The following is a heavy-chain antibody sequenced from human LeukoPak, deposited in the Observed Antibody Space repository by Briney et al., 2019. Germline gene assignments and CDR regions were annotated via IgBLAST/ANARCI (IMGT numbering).Heavy chain of an antibody. CDR2: IYSGGST. J-gene: IGHJ3*02. CDR3: ARDHRGADAFDI. Sequence: PGGSLRLSCAASGFTVSSNYMSWVRQAPGKGLEWVSVIYSGGSTYYADSVKGRFTISRDNSKNTLYLQMHSLRAEDTAVYYCARDHRGADAFDIWGQGTMVTVSS. V-gene: IGHV3-66*02. D-gene: IGHD5-12*01. CDR1: GFTVSSNY.